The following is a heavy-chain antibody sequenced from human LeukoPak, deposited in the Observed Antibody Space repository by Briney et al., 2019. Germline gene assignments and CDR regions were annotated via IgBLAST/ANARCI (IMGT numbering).Heavy chain of an antibody. CDR2: ISWNSGSI. Sequence: GGSLRLSCAASGFTFSDYYMSWVRQAPGKGLEWVSGISWNSGSIGYADSVKGRFTISRDNAKNSLYLQMNSLRAEDTALYYCAKGSKPYCGGDCYFDYWGQGTLVTVSS. J-gene: IGHJ4*02. D-gene: IGHD2-21*02. CDR3: AKGSKPYCGGDCYFDY. V-gene: IGHV3-9*01. CDR1: GFTFSDYY.